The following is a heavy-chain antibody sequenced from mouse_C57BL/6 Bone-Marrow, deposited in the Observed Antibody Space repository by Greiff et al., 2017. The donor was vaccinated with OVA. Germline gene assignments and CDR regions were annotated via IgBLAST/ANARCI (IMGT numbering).Heavy chain of an antibody. CDR2: IDPETGGS. V-gene: IGHV1-15*01. CDR3: TRGYSNDYAMDY. D-gene: IGHD2-5*01. CDR1: GYTFTDYE. Sequence: QVQLQQSGAELVRPGASVTLSCKASGYTFTDYEMHWVKQTPVHGLAWIGAIDPETGGSAYNQKFKGKAILTADRSSSTAYMELRSLTSEDSAVYYCTRGYSNDYAMDYWGQGTAVTVSS. J-gene: IGHJ4*01.